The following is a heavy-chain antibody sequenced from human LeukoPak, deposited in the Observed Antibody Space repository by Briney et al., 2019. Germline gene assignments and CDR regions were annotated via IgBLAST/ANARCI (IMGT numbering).Heavy chain of an antibody. Sequence: PSETLSLTCSVSGDFISRNYWSWLRQPPGKGLECLGFIYIGGSINYNAPLKSRVAISVDTSKNQFSLRQTSVTPADTAVYYYARDIWLRDGHTMDYWGPGTLVTVSS. CDR3: ARDIWLRDGHTMDY. V-gene: IGHV4-59*01. CDR2: IYIGGSI. D-gene: IGHD5-12*01. CDR1: GDFISRNY. J-gene: IGHJ4*02.